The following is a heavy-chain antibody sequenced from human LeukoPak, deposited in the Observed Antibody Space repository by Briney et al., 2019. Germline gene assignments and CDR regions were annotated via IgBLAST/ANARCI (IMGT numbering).Heavy chain of an antibody. Sequence: SETLSLTCTVSGGSISSYYWTWIRQPPGKGLEWIGHIYYSGSTNYNPSLKSRVTIPVDTSKNQFSLKRTSVTDADTAVYYCARASGGSSLYYWGQGTLVTVSS. CDR2: IYYSGST. CDR1: GGSISSYY. J-gene: IGHJ4*02. D-gene: IGHD6-13*01. V-gene: IGHV4-59*08. CDR3: ARASGGSSLYY.